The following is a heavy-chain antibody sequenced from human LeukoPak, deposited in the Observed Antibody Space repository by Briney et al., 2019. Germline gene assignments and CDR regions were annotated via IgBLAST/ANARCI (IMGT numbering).Heavy chain of an antibody. J-gene: IGHJ4*02. CDR2: INTDGRST. V-gene: IGHV3-74*01. Sequence: GGSLRLSCAASGFTFSGNWMHWVRQRPGKGLVWISRINTDGRSTWYADFVKGRFTISRDNANNTLYLQMNRLRAEDTAVYYCASDTKTTLDYWGQGTLVTVSS. CDR1: GFTFSGNW. D-gene: IGHD1-7*01. CDR3: ASDTKTTLDY.